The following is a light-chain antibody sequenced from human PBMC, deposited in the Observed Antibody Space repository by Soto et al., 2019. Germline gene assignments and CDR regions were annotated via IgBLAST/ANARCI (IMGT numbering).Light chain of an antibody. CDR1: SSDVGGYDY. CDR3: FSYAGTAYV. V-gene: IGLV2-8*01. CDR2: EVT. Sequence: QSALTQPPSASGSPGQSVTISCTGTSSDVGGYDYVSWYQQYPGKTPKLMIFEVTKRPSGVPDRFSGSKSGNTASLTVSGHHAEDDADYYCFSYAGTAYVFGAGTKLTVL. J-gene: IGLJ1*01.